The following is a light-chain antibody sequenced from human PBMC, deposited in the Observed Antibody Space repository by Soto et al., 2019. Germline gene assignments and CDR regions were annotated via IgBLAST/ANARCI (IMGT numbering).Light chain of an antibody. CDR2: DTS. J-gene: IGKJ5*01. Sequence: EIVLTQSPGTLSLSPGERATLSCRASQSVSNHYLAWYQQKPGQAPRLLFYDTSTRATGIPARFSGSGSGTEFTLTISSLQSEDYAVYYCQQYNSWPPITFGQGTRLDIK. V-gene: IGKV3-15*01. CDR1: QSVSNH. CDR3: QQYNSWPPIT.